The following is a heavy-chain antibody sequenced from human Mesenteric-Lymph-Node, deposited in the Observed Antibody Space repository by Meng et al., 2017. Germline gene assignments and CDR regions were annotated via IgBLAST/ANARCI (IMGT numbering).Heavy chain of an antibody. CDR3: ARHIKDYYDSSGSLDY. Sequence: QAQLQQVGAGLLTPSETLSLTCSVYGGSFSGYYWSWIRQPQGKGLEWIGEINHSGSTNYTPSLKSRVTISVDTSKNQFSLKLSSVTAADTAVYYCARHIKDYYDSSGSLDYWGQGTLVTVSS. CDR2: INHSGST. V-gene: IGHV4-34*01. CDR1: GGSFSGYY. J-gene: IGHJ4*02. D-gene: IGHD3-22*01.